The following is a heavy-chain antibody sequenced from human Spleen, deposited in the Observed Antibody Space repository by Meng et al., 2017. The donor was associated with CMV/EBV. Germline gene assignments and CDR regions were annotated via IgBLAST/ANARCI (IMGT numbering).Heavy chain of an antibody. J-gene: IGHJ5*02. CDR2: INHSGST. CDR1: GGSFSGSY. D-gene: IGHD2-15*01. Sequence: LSCSVYGGSFSGSYWSWIRQPPGRGLEWIGEINHSGSTNYNPSLKSRVTISVDTSKNQFSLKLSSVTAADTAVYYCARSSPENWFDPWGQGTLVTVSS. CDR3: ARSSPENWFDP. V-gene: IGHV4-34*01.